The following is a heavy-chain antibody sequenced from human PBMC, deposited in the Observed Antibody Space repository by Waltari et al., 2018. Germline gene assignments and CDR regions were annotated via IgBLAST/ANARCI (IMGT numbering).Heavy chain of an antibody. Sequence: QVQLQQWGAGLLKPSETLSLTCAVYGGSFSGYYWSWIRQPPGKGLEWIGEINHSGSTNYNPSLKSRVTISVETSKNQFSLKLSSVTAADTAVYYCAYDYIWGSYRYTAYFQHWGQGTLVTVSS. J-gene: IGHJ1*01. CDR2: INHSGST. CDR3: AYDYIWGSYRYTAYFQH. D-gene: IGHD3-16*02. V-gene: IGHV4-34*01. CDR1: GGSFSGYY.